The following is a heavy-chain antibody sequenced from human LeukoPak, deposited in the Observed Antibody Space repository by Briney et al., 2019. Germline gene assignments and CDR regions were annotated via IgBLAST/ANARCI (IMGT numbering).Heavy chain of an antibody. CDR3: ARGLYYYDSSGYYGDTFDI. D-gene: IGHD3-22*01. Sequence: GGSLRLSCAASGFTFSSYDMHWVRQPTGKGPEWVSGIGTTGDTYYPGSVKGRFTISRENAKNALYLQMNSLRAGDTGVYYCARGLYYYDSSGYYGDTFDIWGQGTMVIVSS. J-gene: IGHJ3*02. CDR2: IGTTGDT. CDR1: GFTFSSYD. V-gene: IGHV3-13*04.